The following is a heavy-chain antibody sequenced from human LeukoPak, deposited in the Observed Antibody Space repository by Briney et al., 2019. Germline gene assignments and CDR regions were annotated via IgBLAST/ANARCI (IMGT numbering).Heavy chain of an antibody. CDR3: AKGDERSKNNFDY. J-gene: IGHJ4*02. D-gene: IGHD1-1*01. V-gene: IGHV3-9*01. CDR1: GFIFDDYA. CDR2: ISWNSGSI. Sequence: GGSLRLSCAASGFIFDDYAMHWVRQAPGKGLEWVSGISWNSGSIGYADSVKGRFTISRDNAKNSLYLQMNSLRAEDTALYYCAKGDERSKNNFDYWGQGTLVTVSS.